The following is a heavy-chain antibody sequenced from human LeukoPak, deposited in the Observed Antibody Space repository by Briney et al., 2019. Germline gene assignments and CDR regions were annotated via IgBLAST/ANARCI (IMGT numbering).Heavy chain of an antibody. CDR3: ARHVQKHDYAGGEYYFDY. D-gene: IGHD3-16*01. CDR2: IYHSGST. CDR1: GYSISSGYY. V-gene: IGHV4-38-2*01. Sequence: PSETLSLTCGVSGYSISSGYYWGWIRQPPGKGLEWIGSIYHSGSTYYNPSLKSRVTISVDTSKNQFSLKLSSVTAADTAVYYCARHVQKHDYAGGEYYFDYWGQGTLVTVSS. J-gene: IGHJ4*02.